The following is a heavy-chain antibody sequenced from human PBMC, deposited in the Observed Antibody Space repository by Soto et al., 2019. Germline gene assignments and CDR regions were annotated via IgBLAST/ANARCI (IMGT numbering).Heavy chain of an antibody. V-gene: IGHV4-34*01. CDR2: INHSGST. CDR3: ARGALLWFGEPQTRRNWFDP. CDR1: GGSFSGYY. D-gene: IGHD3-10*01. J-gene: IGHJ5*02. Sequence: QVQLQQWGAGLLKPSETLSLTCAVYGGSFSGYYWSWIRQPPGKGLEWIGEINHSGSTNYNPSLKSRVTISVDTSKNQFSLKLSSVTAADTAVYYCARGALLWFGEPQTRRNWFDPWGQGTLVTVSS.